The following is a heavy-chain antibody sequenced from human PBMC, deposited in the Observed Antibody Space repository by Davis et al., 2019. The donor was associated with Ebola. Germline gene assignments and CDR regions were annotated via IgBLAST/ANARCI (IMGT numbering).Heavy chain of an antibody. CDR2: INSDGSST. Sequence: GESLKISCAASGFTFSSYWMHWVRQAPGKGLVWVSRINSDGSSTSYADSVKGRFTISRDNAKNTLYLQMNSLRAEDTAVYYCAKDYTGLFDYWGQGTLVTVSS. V-gene: IGHV3-74*01. D-gene: IGHD7-27*01. CDR3: AKDYTGLFDY. CDR1: GFTFSSYW. J-gene: IGHJ4*02.